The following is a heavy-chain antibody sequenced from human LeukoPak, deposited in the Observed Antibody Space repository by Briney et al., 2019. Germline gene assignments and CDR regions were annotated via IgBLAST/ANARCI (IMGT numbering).Heavy chain of an antibody. CDR1: GFTFSSYW. V-gene: IGHV3-7*01. D-gene: IGHD5-24*01. CDR3: ARDADLGATITGAFDI. J-gene: IGHJ3*02. CDR2: INQEGSQN. Sequence: GGSLRLSCAASGFTFSSYWMSWVRRAPGKGLEWVASINQEGSQNYYVDSVRGRFTISRDNTKKSLYLQINRLRFDDTAVYYCARDADLGATITGAFDIWGQGTLVIVSS.